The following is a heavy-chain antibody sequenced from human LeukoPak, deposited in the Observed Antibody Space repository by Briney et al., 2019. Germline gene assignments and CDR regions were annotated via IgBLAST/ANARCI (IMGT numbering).Heavy chain of an antibody. D-gene: IGHD2-2*01. J-gene: IGHJ6*02. Sequence: TGGSLRLSCAASGFTFRSYGMHWVRQAPGKGLEWVAVIWYDGSNKYYADSVTGRFTISRDNSKNTLYLQMNSLRAEDTAVYNCARDIVPAAMRPPTYYYGMDVWGQGTTVTVSS. CDR1: GFTFRSYG. V-gene: IGHV3-33*01. CDR2: IWYDGSNK. CDR3: ARDIVPAAMRPPTYYYGMDV.